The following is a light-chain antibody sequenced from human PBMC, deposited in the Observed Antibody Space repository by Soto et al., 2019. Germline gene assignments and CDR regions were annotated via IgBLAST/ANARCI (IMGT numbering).Light chain of an antibody. V-gene: IGKV3-15*01. Sequence: ILMTQSPATLSVSPGERATLSCRASQSVSNNLAWYQQKPCQAPRLLIYDASTRATGIPARFSGSGSGTEFTLTISGLQSEDFAVYYCQQYTIWPPWTFGQGTKVEVK. CDR1: QSVSNN. CDR3: QQYTIWPPWT. CDR2: DAS. J-gene: IGKJ1*01.